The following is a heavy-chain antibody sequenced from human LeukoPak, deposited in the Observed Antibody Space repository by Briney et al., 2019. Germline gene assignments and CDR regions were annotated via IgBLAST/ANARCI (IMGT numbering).Heavy chain of an antibody. Sequence: TPGGSLRLSCAASGFSFNTYSINWVRQAPGKGLEWVSSISSTSAHIFYADSVKGRFSISRDNAKNSLYLQMNSLRVEDTAVYYCTSRYCSTSNCYSFDNWGQGTMVTVSS. CDR3: TSRYCSTSNCYSFDN. CDR2: ISSTSAHI. CDR1: GFSFNTYS. J-gene: IGHJ3*02. V-gene: IGHV3-21*01. D-gene: IGHD2-2*01.